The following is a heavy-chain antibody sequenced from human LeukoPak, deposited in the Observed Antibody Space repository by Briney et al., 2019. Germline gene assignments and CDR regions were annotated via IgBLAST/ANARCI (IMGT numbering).Heavy chain of an antibody. CDR1: GFTFSSYA. V-gene: IGHV3-15*01. CDR2: IKSKTDDETT. J-gene: IGHJ4*02. Sequence: GGSLRLSCAASGFTFSSYAMHWVRQAPGKGLEWVGRIKSKTDDETTDYAAPVKGRFTISRDDSKNTVFVQLNSLKTEDTAVYYCAAGTGTSDFDYWGQGTLVTVSS. D-gene: IGHD1-7*01. CDR3: AAGTGTSDFDY.